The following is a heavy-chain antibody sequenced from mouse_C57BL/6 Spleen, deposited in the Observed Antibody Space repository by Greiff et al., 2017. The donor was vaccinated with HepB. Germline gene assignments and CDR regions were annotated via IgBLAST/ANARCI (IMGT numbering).Heavy chain of an antibody. CDR2: IDPETGGT. D-gene: IGHD1-1*01. CDR1: GYTFTDYE. Sequence: QVQLQQSGAELVRPGASVTLSCKASGYTFTDYEMHWVKQTPVHGLEWIGAIDPETGGTAYNQKFKGKAILTADKSSSTAYMELRSLTSEDSAVYYCTRSFITTVVATSYYAMDYWGQGTSVTVSS. V-gene: IGHV1-15*01. J-gene: IGHJ4*01. CDR3: TRSFITTVVATSYYAMDY.